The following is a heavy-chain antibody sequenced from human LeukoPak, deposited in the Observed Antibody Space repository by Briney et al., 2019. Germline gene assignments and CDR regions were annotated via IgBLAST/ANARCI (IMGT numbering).Heavy chain of an antibody. V-gene: IGHV3-30*18. Sequence: PGGSLRLSCAASGFTFSSYGMHWVRQAPGKGLEWVAVISYDGSDKYYTDSVKGRFTISRDNSKNTLYLQMNSLSGEDAAVYYCAKDQWLAYYYHGMDVWGQGTTVTVSS. CDR2: ISYDGSDK. D-gene: IGHD6-19*01. J-gene: IGHJ6*02. CDR1: GFTFSSYG. CDR3: AKDQWLAYYYHGMDV.